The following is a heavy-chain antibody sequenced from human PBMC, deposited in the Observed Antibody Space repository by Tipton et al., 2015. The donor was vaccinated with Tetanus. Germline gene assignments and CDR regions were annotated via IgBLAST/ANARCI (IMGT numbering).Heavy chain of an antibody. D-gene: IGHD1-1*01. J-gene: IGHJ4*02. CDR2: VHYSGST. CDR1: GASIRNYY. Sequence: TLSLTCSVSGASIRNYYWAWIRQPPERGLEWIGYVHYSGSTNYSPSLRSRVTLSVDTSKSQFSLKLSSVTAADTAVYFCARGPLENEGYFDSWGQGILVTVTA. CDR3: ARGPLENEGYFDS. V-gene: IGHV4-59*01.